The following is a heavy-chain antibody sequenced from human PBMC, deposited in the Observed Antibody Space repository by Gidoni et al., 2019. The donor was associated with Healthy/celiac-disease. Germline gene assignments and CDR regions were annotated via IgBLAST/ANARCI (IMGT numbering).Heavy chain of an antibody. CDR3: AREGIAVAGTRYYYYGMDV. CDR2: IYHSGST. D-gene: IGHD6-19*01. V-gene: IGHV4-30-2*01. J-gene: IGHJ6*02. Sequence: QLQLQESGSGLVKPSQTLSLTCAVSGGSISSGGYSWSWIRQPPGKGLEWIGYIYHSGSTYYNPSLKSRVTISVDRSKNQFSLKLSSVTAADTAVYYCAREGIAVAGTRYYYYGMDVWGQGTTVTVSS. CDR1: GGSISSGGYS.